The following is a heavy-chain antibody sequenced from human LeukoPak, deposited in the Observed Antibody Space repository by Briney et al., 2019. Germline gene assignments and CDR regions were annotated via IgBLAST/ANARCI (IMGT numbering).Heavy chain of an antibody. CDR3: GRGGSYGGFDD. CDR1: GGSINSGGYY. CDR2: IYYSGST. V-gene: IGHV4-31*03. J-gene: IGHJ4*02. Sequence: PSETLSLTCTVSGGSINSGGYYWSWIRQHPGKGLEWIGYIYYSGSTYYNPSLKSRVTISVDTSKNQFSLKLSSVTAAGTAVYYCGRGGSYGGFDDWGQGTLVTVSS. D-gene: IGHD1-26*01.